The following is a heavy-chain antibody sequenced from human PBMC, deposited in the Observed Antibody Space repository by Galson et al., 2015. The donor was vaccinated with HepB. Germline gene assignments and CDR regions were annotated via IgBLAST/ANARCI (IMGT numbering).Heavy chain of an antibody. CDR1: GFTFSSYA. J-gene: IGHJ4*02. CDR2: ISGSGGST. CDR3: AKDFGGYSCYDSLGKGYYFDY. D-gene: IGHD5-12*01. Sequence: SLRLSCAASGFTFSSYAMRWVRQAPGKGLEWVSAISGSGGSTYYADSVKGRFTISRDNSKNTLYLQMNSLRAEDTAVYYCAKDFGGYSCYDSLGKGYYFDYWGQGTLVTVSS. V-gene: IGHV3-23*01.